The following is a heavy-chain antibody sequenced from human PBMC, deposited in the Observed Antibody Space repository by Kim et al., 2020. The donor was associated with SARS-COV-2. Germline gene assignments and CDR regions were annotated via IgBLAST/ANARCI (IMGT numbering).Heavy chain of an antibody. D-gene: IGHD3-10*01. J-gene: IGHJ1*01. Sequence: GGSLRLSCAASGFTFSSYGMHWVRQAPGKGLEWVAVISYDGSNKYYADSVKGRFTISRDNSKNTLYLQMNSLRAEDTAVYYCAKSMVRGVSDAEYFQHWG. CDR1: GFTFSSYG. CDR3: AKSMVRGVSDAEYFQH. V-gene: IGHV3-30*18. CDR2: ISYDGSNK.